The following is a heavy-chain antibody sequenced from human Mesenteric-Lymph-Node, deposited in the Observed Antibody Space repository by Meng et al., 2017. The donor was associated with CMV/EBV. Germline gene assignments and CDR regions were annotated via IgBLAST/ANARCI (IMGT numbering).Heavy chain of an antibody. CDR1: GYIFTNYG. Sequence: ASVKVSCKASGYIFTNYGISWVRQAPGQGLEWMGWINTYKGNTYYAQKLQGRVTMTTHTSTSTAYMELRSLRSDDTAVYYCARGIRNWTYYFDYWGQGTLVTVSS. V-gene: IGHV1-18*01. CDR2: INTYKGNT. CDR3: ARGIRNWTYYFDY. J-gene: IGHJ4*02. D-gene: IGHD1-1*01.